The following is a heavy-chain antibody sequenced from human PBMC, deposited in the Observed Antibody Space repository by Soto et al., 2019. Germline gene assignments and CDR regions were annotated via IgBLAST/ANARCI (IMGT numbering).Heavy chain of an antibody. Sequence: PSETLSLTCAVSGGSISSGGYSWSWIRQPPGKGLEWIGSIYYSGSTYYNPSLKSRVTISVDTSKNQFSLKLSSVTAADTAVYYCARLDSAGTTYYGMDVWGQGTTVTV. CDR3: ARLDSAGTTYYGMDV. CDR2: IYYSGST. V-gene: IGHV4-30-2*03. D-gene: IGHD1-1*01. J-gene: IGHJ6*02. CDR1: GGSISSGGYS.